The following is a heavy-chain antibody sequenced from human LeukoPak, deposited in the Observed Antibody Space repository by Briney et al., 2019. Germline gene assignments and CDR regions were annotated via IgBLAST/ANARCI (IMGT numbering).Heavy chain of an antibody. CDR1: GFTFSSYE. V-gene: IGHV3-48*03. CDR2: ISSSGSTI. J-gene: IGHJ6*03. CDR3: ARPGIAAAAYYYYMDV. Sequence: GGSLRPSCAASGFTFSSYEMNWVRQAPGKGLEWVSYISSSGSTIYYADSVKGRFTISRDNAKNSLYLQMNSLRAEDTAVYYCARPGIAAAAYYYYMDVWGKGTTVTVSS. D-gene: IGHD6-13*01.